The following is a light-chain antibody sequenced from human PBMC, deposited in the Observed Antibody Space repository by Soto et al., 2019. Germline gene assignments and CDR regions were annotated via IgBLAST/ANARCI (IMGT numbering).Light chain of an antibody. V-gene: IGKV3-15*01. CDR2: DAS. CDR3: QQYDNWPRT. J-gene: IGKJ1*01. Sequence: EIVMTQSPATLSVSPGERATLFCRASQSVSSNLAWYQQKPGQAPRFLIYDASVRATGIPARFSGSGSGTEFTLTISSLQSEDFAVYYCQQYDNWPRTFGQGTKVEIK. CDR1: QSVSSN.